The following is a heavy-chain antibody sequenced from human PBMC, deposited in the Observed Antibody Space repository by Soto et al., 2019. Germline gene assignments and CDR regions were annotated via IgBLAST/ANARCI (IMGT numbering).Heavy chain of an antibody. V-gene: IGHV4-59*01. D-gene: IGHD6-19*01. CDR1: GGSISSYY. Sequence: QVQLQESGPGLVKPSETLSLTCTVSGGSISSYYWSWIRQPPGKGLEWIGYIYYSGSTNYNPSLKSRVTIFVDTSKNQCSLKLSSVTAADTAVYYCARVKGYSSGWYLGGAFDIWGQGTMVTVSS. CDR3: ARVKGYSSGWYLGGAFDI. J-gene: IGHJ3*02. CDR2: IYYSGST.